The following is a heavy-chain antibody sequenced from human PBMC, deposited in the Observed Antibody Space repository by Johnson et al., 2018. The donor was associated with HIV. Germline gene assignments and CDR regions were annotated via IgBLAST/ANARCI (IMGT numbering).Heavy chain of an antibody. D-gene: IGHD3-22*01. CDR2: TRYDGSEK. V-gene: IGHV3-30*02. CDR1: GFTFSSYG. J-gene: IGHJ3*02. Sequence: VQLVESGGGVVQPGGSLRLSCAASGFTFSSYGMHWVRQAPGKGLEWVAFTRYDGSEKYYVDSVKGRFTISRDNAKNSLYLQMNSLRAEDTAVYYCARTPWTYYYDSMGYVDAFDMWGQGTMVTVSS. CDR3: ARTPWTYYYDSMGYVDAFDM.